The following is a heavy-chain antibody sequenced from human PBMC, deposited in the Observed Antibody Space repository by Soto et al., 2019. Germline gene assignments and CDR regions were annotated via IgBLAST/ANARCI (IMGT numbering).Heavy chain of an antibody. D-gene: IGHD6-19*01. CDR2: ISGSGGST. V-gene: IGHV3-23*01. CDR3: AKDWVGSGANIAVARHLDY. CDR1: GFTFSSYA. Sequence: GGSLRLSCAASGFTFSSYAMSWVRQAPGKGLEWVSAISGSGGSTYYADSVKGRFTISRDNSKNTLYLQMNSLRAEDTAVYYCAKDWVGSGANIAVARHLDYWGQGTLVTVSS. J-gene: IGHJ4*02.